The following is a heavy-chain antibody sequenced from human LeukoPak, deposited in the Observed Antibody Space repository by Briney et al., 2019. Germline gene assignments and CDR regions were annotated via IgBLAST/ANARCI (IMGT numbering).Heavy chain of an antibody. V-gene: IGHV3-66*02. D-gene: IGHD3-16*02. Sequence: GGSLRLSCAASGFTVSSNYMSWVRQAPGKGLEWVSVIYSGGSTYYADSVKGRFTISRDNSKNTLYLQMDSLRAEDRAVYYCARAMYDVVWGSYPPENWFDPWGEGTLVTDSP. J-gene: IGHJ5*02. CDR3: ARAMYDVVWGSYPPENWFDP. CDR2: IYSGGST. CDR1: GFTVSSNY.